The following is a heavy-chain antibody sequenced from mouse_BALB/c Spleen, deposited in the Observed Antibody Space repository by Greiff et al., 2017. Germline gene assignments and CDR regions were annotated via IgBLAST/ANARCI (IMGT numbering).Heavy chain of an antibody. Sequence: VQLQQSGAELVRPGSSVKISCKASGYAFSSYWMHWVKQRPGQGLEWIGQIYPGDGDTNYNGKFKGKATLTADKSSSTAYMQLRSLTSEDSAVYICSRAWEVRHAMDYWGKGTSVTVSS. CDR2: IYPGDGDT. D-gene: IGHD2-14*01. V-gene: IGHV1-80*01. J-gene: IGHJ4*01. CDR1: GYAFSSYW. CDR3: SRAWEVRHAMDY.